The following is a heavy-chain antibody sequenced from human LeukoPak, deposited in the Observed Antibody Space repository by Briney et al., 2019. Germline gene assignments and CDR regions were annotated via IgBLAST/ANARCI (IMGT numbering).Heavy chain of an antibody. CDR3: ARTRSGYGGKPHISDY. CDR1: GYTFTSYG. D-gene: IGHD4-23*01. CDR2: ISAYNGNT. J-gene: IGHJ4*02. V-gene: IGHV1-18*01. Sequence: ASVKVSCKASGYTFTSYGISWVRQAPGQGLEWMGWISAYNGNTNYAQKLQGRVTMTTDTSTSTAYMELRSLRSDDTAVYYCARTRSGYGGKPHISDYWGQGTLVNVSS.